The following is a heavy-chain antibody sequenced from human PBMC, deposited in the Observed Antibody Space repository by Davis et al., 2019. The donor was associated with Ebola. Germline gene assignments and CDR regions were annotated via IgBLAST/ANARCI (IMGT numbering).Heavy chain of an antibody. V-gene: IGHV3-7*01. Sequence: GESLKISCAASGFTFSSSWMSWVRQAPGKGLEWVANIKQDGSEKYYVDSVEGRFTISRDNAKNSLYLQMNSLRAEDTAVYYCARGPSTGNSFSYWGQGTLVTVSS. CDR1: GFTFSSSW. CDR2: IKQDGSEK. CDR3: ARGPSTGNSFSY. D-gene: IGHD6-13*01. J-gene: IGHJ4*02.